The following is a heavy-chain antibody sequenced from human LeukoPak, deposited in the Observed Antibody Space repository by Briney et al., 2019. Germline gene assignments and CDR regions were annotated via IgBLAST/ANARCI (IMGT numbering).Heavy chain of an antibody. D-gene: IGHD3-10*01. Sequence: PSETLSLTCTVSGVSISGYYWSWIRQTPGKGLEWIGYIYNSRNTYYNPSLKSRVTLSSDTSKNQFSLNMRSVTAADTAVYYCARDLNRAFDFWGQGTLVTVSS. CDR2: IYNSRNT. V-gene: IGHV4-59*01. CDR1: GVSISGYY. CDR3: ARDLNRAFDF. J-gene: IGHJ4*02.